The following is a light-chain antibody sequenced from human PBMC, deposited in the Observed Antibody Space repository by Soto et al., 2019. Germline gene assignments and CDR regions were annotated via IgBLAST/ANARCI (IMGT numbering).Light chain of an antibody. V-gene: IGLV1-44*01. CDR2: STS. J-gene: IGLJ1*01. CDR1: SSNIGSNT. Sequence: QSVLTQPPSASRTPGQIVAISCSGSSSNIGSNTVTWYQQLPGTAPKLLIYSTSQRSSGVPGRFSGSKSGASASLSISGLQSEDEADYYCAAWDDRLDVYVFGTGTKV. CDR3: AAWDDRLDVYV.